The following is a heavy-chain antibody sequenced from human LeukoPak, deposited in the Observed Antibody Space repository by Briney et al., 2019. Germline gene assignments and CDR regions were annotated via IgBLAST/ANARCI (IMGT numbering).Heavy chain of an antibody. J-gene: IGHJ5*02. Sequence: SETLSLTCTVSGGSISSYHWSWLRQPPGKGLEWIGYIYYSGSNHYNPSLKTRAPISVDTSKNQFPRKQLSVPAAPAAALYLSKTGNRSGWGWFDPWGQGTLVTVSS. V-gene: IGHV4-59*01. CDR1: GGSISSYH. CDR3: SKTGNRSGWGWFDP. CDR2: IYYSGSN. D-gene: IGHD6-19*01.